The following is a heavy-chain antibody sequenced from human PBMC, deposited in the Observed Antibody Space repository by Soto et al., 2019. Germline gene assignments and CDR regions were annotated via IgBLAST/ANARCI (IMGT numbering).Heavy chain of an antibody. D-gene: IGHD6-6*01. CDR1: GGSISNYY. Sequence: SETLSLTCNVSGGSISNYYWSWVRQSPGKGLEWIGHINYRGSTSYNPSLKSRVTISIDTSENQFSLKLSSVTAADTAVYYCARAESSSSEGLDYWGRGTPVTVSS. CDR2: INYRGST. CDR3: ARAESSSSEGLDY. V-gene: IGHV4-59*01. J-gene: IGHJ4*02.